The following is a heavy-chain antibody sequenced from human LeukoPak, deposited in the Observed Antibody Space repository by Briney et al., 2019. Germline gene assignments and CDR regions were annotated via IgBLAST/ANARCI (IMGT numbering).Heavy chain of an antibody. D-gene: IGHD3-3*01. J-gene: IGHJ5*02. CDR3: AKCGDFWSGYRGSWFDP. Sequence: GGSLRLSCAASGFTFSDYYMSWIRQAPGKGLEWVSYISSSGSTIKYADSVKGRFTISKDNAKNSLYLQMNSLRAEDTAVYYCAKCGDFWSGYRGSWFDPWGQGTLVTVSS. V-gene: IGHV3-11*01. CDR1: GFTFSDYY. CDR2: ISSSGSTI.